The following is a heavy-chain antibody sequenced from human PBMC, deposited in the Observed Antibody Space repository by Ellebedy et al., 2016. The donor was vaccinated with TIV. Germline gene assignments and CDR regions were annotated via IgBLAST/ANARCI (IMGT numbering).Heavy chain of an antibody. V-gene: IGHV3-23*01. CDR3: AREAFGTFEV. CDR2: ISVRGSST. D-gene: IGHD1-26*01. Sequence: GGSLRLSXAASGFTITNYAMTWVRQAPGKGLEWVSSISVRGSSTYYADSVKGRFTISRDNSKNTLYLQMNSLRAEDTAVFYCAREAFGTFEVWGQGTLVTVSS. J-gene: IGHJ3*01. CDR1: GFTITNYA.